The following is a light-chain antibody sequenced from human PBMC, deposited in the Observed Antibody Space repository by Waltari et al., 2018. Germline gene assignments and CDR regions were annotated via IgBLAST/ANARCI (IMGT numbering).Light chain of an antibody. J-gene: IGLJ2*01. V-gene: IGLV1-44*01. CDR2: SRN. CDR3: AAWDDRLNGPV. CDR1: NSNIGSNT. Sequence: QSVLTQPPSASGTPGQRVTISCSGTNSNIGSNTVNWSQQVPGTAPKLLIHSRNQRPSGVPDRYSGAKSGTSASLASSVLQSEDEADYFCAAWDDRLNGPVFGGGTQLTVL.